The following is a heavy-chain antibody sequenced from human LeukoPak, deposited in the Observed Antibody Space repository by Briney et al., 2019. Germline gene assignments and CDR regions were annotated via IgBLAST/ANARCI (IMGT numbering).Heavy chain of an antibody. Sequence: GASVKVSCKASGGTFSSYAISWVRQAPGQGLEWMGRIIPILGIANYAQKFQGRVTITADKSTSTAYMELSSLRSEDTAVYYCARGRVVAATLDYYYYGMDVWGQGTTVTVSS. CDR1: GGTFSSYA. D-gene: IGHD2-15*01. J-gene: IGHJ6*02. CDR3: ARGRVVAATLDYYYYGMDV. V-gene: IGHV1-69*04. CDR2: IIPILGIA.